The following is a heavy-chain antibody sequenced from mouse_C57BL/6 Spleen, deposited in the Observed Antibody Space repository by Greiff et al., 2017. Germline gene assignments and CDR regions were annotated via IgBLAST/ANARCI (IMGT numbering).Heavy chain of an antibody. J-gene: IGHJ3*01. V-gene: IGHV1-61*01. CDR1: GYTFTSYW. CDR3: TREGGEVGFAY. CDR2: IYPSDSET. Sequence: VQLQESGAELVRPGSSVKLSCKASGYTFTSYWMDWVKQRPGQGLEWIGNIYPSDSETHYNQKFKDKATLTVDKSSSTAYMQRSSLTSEDSAVYYCTREGGEVGFAYWGQGTLVTVAA.